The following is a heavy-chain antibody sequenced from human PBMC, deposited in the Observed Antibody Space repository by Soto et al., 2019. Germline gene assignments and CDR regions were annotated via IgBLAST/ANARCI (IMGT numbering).Heavy chain of an antibody. CDR2: ISAYNGNT. CDR1: GYTFTSYG. V-gene: IGHV1-18*01. Sequence: GASVKVSCKASGYTFTSYGISWVRQAPGQGLEWIGWISAYNGNTNYAQKLQGRVTMTTDASTSTAYMELRSLRSEDTAVYYCARCTVYAKNYYYDVMDVWGQGTTVTVSS. J-gene: IGHJ6*02. D-gene: IGHD2-8*01. CDR3: ARCTVYAKNYYYDVMDV.